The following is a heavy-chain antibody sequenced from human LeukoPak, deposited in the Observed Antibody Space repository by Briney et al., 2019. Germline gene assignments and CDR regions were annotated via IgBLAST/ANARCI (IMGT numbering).Heavy chain of an antibody. CDR1: GFTFDDYA. CDR3: ANSILGSSWYIGDY. V-gene: IGHV3-43*02. D-gene: IGHD6-13*01. Sequence: GGSLRLSCAASGFTFDDYAMHWVRQAPGKGLHWVSLISGDGGSTYYADSVKGRFTISRDNSKNSLYLQMNSLRTEDTALYYCANSILGSSWYIGDYWGQGTLVTVSS. J-gene: IGHJ4*02. CDR2: ISGDGGST.